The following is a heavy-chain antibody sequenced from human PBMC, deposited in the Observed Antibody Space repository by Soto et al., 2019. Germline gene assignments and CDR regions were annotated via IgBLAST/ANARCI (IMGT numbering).Heavy chain of an antibody. D-gene: IGHD6-19*01. V-gene: IGHV4-59*11. Sequence: QVQLQESGPGLVKPSGTLSLTCTVSGCSISGHYWTWLRQSPRKGLEWLGYIFYTGSTNYNPSLKSRVALSVDTSQNQFALRLSSVTAADTAVYYCARVGSSGCSPDYWVQGTLLTVS. J-gene: IGHJ4*02. CDR3: ARVGSSGCSPDY. CDR1: GCSISGHY. CDR2: IFYTGST.